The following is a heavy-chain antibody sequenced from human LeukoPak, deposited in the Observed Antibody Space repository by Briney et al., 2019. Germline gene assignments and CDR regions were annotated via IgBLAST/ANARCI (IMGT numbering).Heavy chain of an antibody. CDR2: IYTSGST. J-gene: IGHJ5*02. CDR3: ARLIVVVPAAMCWFDP. D-gene: IGHD2-2*01. CDR1: GGSTSSYY. V-gene: IGHV4-4*09. Sequence: SETLSLTCTVSGGSTSSYYWSWIRQPPGKGLEWIGYIYTSGSTNYNPSLKSRVTISVDTSKNQFSLKLSSVTAADTAVYYCARLIVVVPAAMCWFDPWGQGTLVTVSS.